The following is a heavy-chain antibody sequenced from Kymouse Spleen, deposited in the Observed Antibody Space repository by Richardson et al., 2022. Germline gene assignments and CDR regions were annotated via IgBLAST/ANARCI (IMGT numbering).Heavy chain of an antibody. CDR1: GFTFSSYG. J-gene: IGHJ4*02. CDR2: IWYDGSNK. Sequence: QVQLVESGGGVVQPGRSLRLSCAASGFTFSSYGMHWVRQAPGKGLEWVAVIWYDGSNKYYADSVKGRFTISRDNSKNTLYLQMNSLRAEDTAVYYCARDGGFGEFSLDYWGQGTLVTVSS. CDR3: ARDGGFGEFSLDY. D-gene: IGHD3-10*01. V-gene: IGHV3-33*01.